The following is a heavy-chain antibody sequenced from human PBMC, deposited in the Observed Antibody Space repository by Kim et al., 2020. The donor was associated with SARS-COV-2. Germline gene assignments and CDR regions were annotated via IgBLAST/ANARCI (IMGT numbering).Heavy chain of an antibody. CDR1: GYTFTGYY. CDR3: ARVLRGSSWYNWFDP. CDR2: INPNSGGT. J-gene: IGHJ5*02. V-gene: IGHV1-2*02. D-gene: IGHD6-13*01. Sequence: ASVKVSCKASGYTFTGYYMHWVRQAPGQGLEWMGWINPNSGGTNYAQKFQGRVTMTRDTSISTAYMELSRLRSDDTAVYYCARVLRGSSWYNWFDPWGQGTLVTVSS.